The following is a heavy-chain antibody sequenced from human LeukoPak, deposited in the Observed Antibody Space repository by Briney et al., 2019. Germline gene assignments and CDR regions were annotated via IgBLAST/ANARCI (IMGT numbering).Heavy chain of an antibody. J-gene: IGHJ4*02. V-gene: IGHV3-74*01. D-gene: IGHD2-2*02. CDR1: GFTFSSYW. CDR3: ARDMPRNSYCSSTSCYNRRFDY. Sequence: GGSLRLYCAASGFTFSSYWMHWLRQVPGKGLVWVSRIDGDGSRISYADAVKGRFTTSRDNAKNSLYLQMNSLRAEDTAVYYCARDMPRNSYCSSTSCYNRRFDYWGQGTLVTVSS. CDR2: IDGDGSRI.